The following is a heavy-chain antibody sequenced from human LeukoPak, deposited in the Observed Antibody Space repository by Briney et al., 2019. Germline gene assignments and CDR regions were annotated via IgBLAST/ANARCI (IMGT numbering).Heavy chain of an antibody. CDR1: GYTFTAYY. J-gene: IGHJ5*02. CDR3: ARDVFAEYNTHHKFDP. D-gene: IGHD1-14*01. CDR2: INPNTGGT. V-gene: IGHV1-2*02. Sequence: ASVKVSCKASGYTFTAYYMHWVRQAPGQGLEWMGWINPNTGGTDYAQRFQGRVTMTRDTSISTAYMELSSLISDGTAVYYCARDVFAEYNTHHKFDPWGQGTLVTVSS.